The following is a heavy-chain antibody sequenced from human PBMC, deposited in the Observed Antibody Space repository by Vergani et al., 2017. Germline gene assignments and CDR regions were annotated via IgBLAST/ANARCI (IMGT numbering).Heavy chain of an antibody. V-gene: IGHV5-51*01. CDR2: IPPADSDT. CDR3: ARLDGRDSSGSKYFDY. CDR1: GYSFTNYW. Sequence: EVQLVQSGAEVKKPGESLKISCQISGYSFTNYWIGWVRQMPGKGLEWMGIIPPADSDTRYSPSFQGQVTISVDKSISTAYLQRSSLRASDSAMYDCARLDGRDSSGSKYFDYWGQGTLVTVSS. D-gene: IGHD3-22*01. J-gene: IGHJ4*02.